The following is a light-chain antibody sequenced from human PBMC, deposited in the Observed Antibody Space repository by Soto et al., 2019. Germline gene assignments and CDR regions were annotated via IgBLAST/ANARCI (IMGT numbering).Light chain of an antibody. J-gene: IGKJ1*01. CDR1: QDIGND. CDR3: LQDYNYPPT. CDR2: AAS. Sequence: ATQMTQSPSSLSASVGDRVTITCRASQDIGNDLGWYQQKPGKAPNLLIYAASSLQSGVPSRFSGSGSGTDFTLTISSLQPEDCATYCLQDYNYPPTFGPGTKVDIK. V-gene: IGKV1-6*01.